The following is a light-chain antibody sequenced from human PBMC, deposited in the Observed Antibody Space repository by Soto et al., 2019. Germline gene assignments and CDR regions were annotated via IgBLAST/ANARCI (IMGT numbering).Light chain of an antibody. CDR2: DVT. J-gene: IGLJ3*02. CDR1: SGDVGGSNY. V-gene: IGLV2-11*01. CDR3: CSNSASHSSWV. Sequence: QSALTQPRSVSGSPGQSVAISCTGTSGDVGGSNYVSWYQQHPGTAPKLLIFDVTKRPSGVPDRFSGSKSGNTASLTISGLQAEDEDDYFCCSNSASHSSWVFGGGTKVTVL.